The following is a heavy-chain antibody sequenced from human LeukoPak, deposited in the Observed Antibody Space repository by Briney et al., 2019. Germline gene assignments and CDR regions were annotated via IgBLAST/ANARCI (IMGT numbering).Heavy chain of an antibody. CDR1: GGSISSSNYY. CDR2: IYYSGST. Sequence: PSETLSLTCTVSGGSISSSNYYWGWIRQPPGKGLEWIGYIYYSGSTNYNPSLKSRLTISVDTSKNQFSLKLTSVTAADTAVYYCARTGAVAGHWYFDLWGRGTLVTVSS. V-gene: IGHV4-61*05. CDR3: ARTGAVAGHWYFDL. J-gene: IGHJ2*01. D-gene: IGHD6-19*01.